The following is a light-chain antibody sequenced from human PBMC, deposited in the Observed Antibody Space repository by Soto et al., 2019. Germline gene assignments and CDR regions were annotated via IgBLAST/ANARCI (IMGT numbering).Light chain of an antibody. J-gene: IGKJ2*01. CDR3: HQYDNAPQT. Sequence: EIVLMRSPGTLSLSPGERATLSCRASQTLRRTYIAWYQQKPGQAPRVLIYGASKRATGIPDRFSGSGSGTDFSLTISRLEPEDFAVYYCHQYDNAPQTYGQGTKVHI. V-gene: IGKV3-20*01. CDR2: GAS. CDR1: QTLRRTY.